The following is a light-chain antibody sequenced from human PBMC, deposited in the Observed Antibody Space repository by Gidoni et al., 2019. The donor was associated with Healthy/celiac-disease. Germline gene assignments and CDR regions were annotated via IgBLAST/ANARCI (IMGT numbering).Light chain of an antibody. J-gene: IGKJ1*01. Sequence: EIVMTQSPATLSVSPGERATLSCRASQSVSSNLAWYQQKPGQAPRLLIYGASTRATGIPARFSGSGSGTEFTLTISSLQSEDFAVYYCQQYKNWPPTWTFGQGTKVLNQT. CDR3: QQYKNWPPTWT. CDR1: QSVSSN. V-gene: IGKV3-15*01. CDR2: GAS.